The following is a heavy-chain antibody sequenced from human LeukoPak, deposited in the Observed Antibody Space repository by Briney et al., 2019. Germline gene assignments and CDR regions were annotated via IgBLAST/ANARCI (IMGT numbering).Heavy chain of an antibody. D-gene: IGHD4-17*01. Sequence: ASVKVTCKASGATFSSYAISWVRQAPGQGLEWMGVIIPIFGTANYAQKFQGRVTITADESTSTAYMELSSPRSEDTAVYYCARRMSHDYGEYASYYYYYYYMDVWGKGTTVTVSS. CDR2: IIPIFGTA. CDR1: GATFSSYA. J-gene: IGHJ6*03. V-gene: IGHV1-69*13. CDR3: ARRMSHDYGEYASYYYYYYYMDV.